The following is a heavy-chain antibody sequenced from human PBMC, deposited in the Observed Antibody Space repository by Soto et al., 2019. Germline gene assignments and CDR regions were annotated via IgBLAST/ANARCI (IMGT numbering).Heavy chain of an antibody. Sequence: AGGSLRLSCAASGFTFSSYAMHWVRQAPGKGLEWVAVISYDGSNKYYADSVKGRFTISRDNSKNTLYLQMNSLRAEDTAVYYCAREGYCSSTSCYLGYWGEGTLVTVSS. V-gene: IGHV3-30-3*01. CDR2: ISYDGSNK. D-gene: IGHD2-2*01. CDR1: GFTFSSYA. J-gene: IGHJ4*02. CDR3: AREGYCSSTSCYLGY.